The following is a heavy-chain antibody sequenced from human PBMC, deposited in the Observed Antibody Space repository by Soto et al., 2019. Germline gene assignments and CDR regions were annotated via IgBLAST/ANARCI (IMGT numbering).Heavy chain of an antibody. Sequence: QVQLVDSGGGVVQPGTSLRLSCVGSGFTFRSYVIHWVRQAPGKGLEWVALTSYDGSNNFYGASVKGRLTISRHNSMNTVELQMDSLRFEDTALYYCARWGTTGGLYVWGQGTLVSVSS. CDR3: ARWGTTGGLYV. V-gene: IGHV3-33*05. J-gene: IGHJ4*02. D-gene: IGHD3-16*01. CDR2: TSYDGSNN. CDR1: GFTFRSYV.